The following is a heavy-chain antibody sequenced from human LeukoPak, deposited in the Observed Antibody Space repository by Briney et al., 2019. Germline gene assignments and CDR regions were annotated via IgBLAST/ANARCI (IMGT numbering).Heavy chain of an antibody. Sequence: GASVNVSCTVSGYAPTELSMHWVRQAPGKGLEWMGGFDPEDGETIYAQKSQGRVTMTEDTSTDTAYMELSSLRSEDTAVYYCATGPHFKMSYWGQGTLVTVSS. CDR3: ATGPHFKMSY. CDR1: GYAPTELS. D-gene: IGHD5-24*01. CDR2: FDPEDGET. V-gene: IGHV1-24*01. J-gene: IGHJ4*02.